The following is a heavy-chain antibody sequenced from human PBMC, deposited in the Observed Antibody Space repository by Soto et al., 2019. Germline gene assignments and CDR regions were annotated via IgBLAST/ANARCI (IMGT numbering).Heavy chain of an antibody. CDR2: IRNKADGETT. V-gene: IGHV3-15*01. Sequence: PGGSLRLSCIGSGFTFRNAYMSWVRQAPGKGLEWIGRIRNKADGETTDYAAPVKGRFTISRDDSKNTLYLQMNSLKTEDTAVYSCATGMHWLPSHFYFSSYSMDVWGQGTPVTVS. D-gene: IGHD3-9*01. J-gene: IGHJ6*02. CDR1: GFTFRNAY. CDR3: ATGMHWLPSHFYFSSYSMDV.